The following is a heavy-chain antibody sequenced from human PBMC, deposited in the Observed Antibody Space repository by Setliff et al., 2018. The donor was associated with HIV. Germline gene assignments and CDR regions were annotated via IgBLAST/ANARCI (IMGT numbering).Heavy chain of an antibody. D-gene: IGHD4-17*01. V-gene: IGHV4-34*01. CDR2: INHSGDT. CDR1: GGSFSDYH. J-gene: IGHJ5*02. CDR3: ARFYGDYETDNWFDP. Sequence: PSETLSLTCAVYGGSFSDYHWSWIRQPPGKGLQWIGEINHSGDTKYHTSLKSRVTISADTSKNQFSQKLNSVTAADTAVYYCARFYGDYETDNWFDPWGHGVLVTGSS.